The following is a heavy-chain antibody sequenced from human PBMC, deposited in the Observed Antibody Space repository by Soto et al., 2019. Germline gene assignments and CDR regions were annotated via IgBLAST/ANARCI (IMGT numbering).Heavy chain of an antibody. CDR1: GYSFTSYW. V-gene: IGHV5-51*01. CDR2: IYPGDSDT. CDR3: ARDQSDYYYGMDV. J-gene: IGHJ6*02. Sequence: PGXSRKISSKGSGYSFTSYWIGWVRQMPGKGLEWMGIIYPGDSDTRYSPSLKSRVTISVDTSKNQFSLKLSSVTAADTAVYYCARDQSDYYYGMDVWGQGTTVTVSS.